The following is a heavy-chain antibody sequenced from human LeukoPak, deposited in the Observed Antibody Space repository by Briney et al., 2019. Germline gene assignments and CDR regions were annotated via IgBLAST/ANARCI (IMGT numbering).Heavy chain of an antibody. D-gene: IGHD4-23*01. J-gene: IGHJ3*02. Sequence: ASVKVSFKASGYTFTGYYMHWVRQAPGQGLEWMGWINPNSGGTNYAQKFQGRVTMTRDTSISTAYMELSRLRSDDTAVYYCARDYGGNSVAFDIWGQGTMVTVSS. CDR2: INPNSGGT. CDR1: GYTFTGYY. V-gene: IGHV1-2*02. CDR3: ARDYGGNSVAFDI.